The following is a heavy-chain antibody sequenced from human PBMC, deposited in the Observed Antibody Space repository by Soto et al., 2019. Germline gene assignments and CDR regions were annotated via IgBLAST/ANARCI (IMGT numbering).Heavy chain of an antibody. CDR2: ISAYNGNT. CDR3: ARSGSYLAPDAFHI. D-gene: IGHD1-26*01. V-gene: IGHV1-18*01. CDR1: GYTFTSYG. Sequence: ASVKVSCKASGYTFTSYGISWVRQAPGQGLEWMGWISAYNGNTDYAQKLQGRVTMTTDTSTSTAYMEPRSLRSDDTAVYYCARSGSYLAPDAFHIWGQGTMVTVSS. J-gene: IGHJ3*02.